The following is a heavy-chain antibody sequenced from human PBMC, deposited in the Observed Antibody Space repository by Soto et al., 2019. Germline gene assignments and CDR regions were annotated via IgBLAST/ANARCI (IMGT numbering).Heavy chain of an antibody. CDR1: GYTFTAYY. CDR3: ARDRCTSDRCYARLDD. D-gene: IGHD2-2*01. V-gene: IGHV1-2*02. Sequence: QMQLVQSGAEVKEPGASVKVACKASGYTFTAYYVHWVRQAPGQGLEWMGWINPNSGGTNYAQKFQGEFTMTSDTSISTAYMELSSLRSDDTAVYYCARDRCTSDRCYARLDDWGQGTLVTVSS. J-gene: IGHJ4*02. CDR2: INPNSGGT.